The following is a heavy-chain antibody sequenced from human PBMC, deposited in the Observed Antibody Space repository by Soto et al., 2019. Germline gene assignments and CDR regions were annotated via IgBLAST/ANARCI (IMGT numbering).Heavy chain of an antibody. CDR1: GFTFSTYS. D-gene: IGHD3-22*01. CDR3: ARAVISDHYYYGMDV. J-gene: IGHJ6*02. Sequence: GGSLRLSCAASGFTFSTYSMHWVRQAPGKGLVWVAVISFDGSNRYYADSVRGRFTISRDNSKNTLYLQMNSLRGEDTAVYYCARAVISDHYYYGMDVWGQGTTVTVSS. V-gene: IGHV3-30-3*01. CDR2: ISFDGSNR.